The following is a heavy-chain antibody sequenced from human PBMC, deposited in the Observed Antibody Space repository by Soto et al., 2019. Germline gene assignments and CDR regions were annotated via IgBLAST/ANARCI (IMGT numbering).Heavy chain of an antibody. CDR2: TYYKSKWYN. CDR3: ARAPGGIDDFDI. Sequence: QTLPLTCAISGDSVSSHSAAWNWIRHSPSRGLDWLGRTYYKSKWYNDYAVSVKSRITINPDTSKNQFSLHLNSVTPEDTAVYYCARAPGGIDDFDIWGQGTMLTVSS. V-gene: IGHV6-1*01. CDR1: GDSVSSHSAA. J-gene: IGHJ3*02. D-gene: IGHD3-16*01.